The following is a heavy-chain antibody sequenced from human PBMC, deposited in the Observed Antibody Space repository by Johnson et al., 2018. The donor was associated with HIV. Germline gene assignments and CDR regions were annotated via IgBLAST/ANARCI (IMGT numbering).Heavy chain of an antibody. D-gene: IGHD6-19*01. CDR3: ARDKAVGYSSGWHAFDI. CDR2: IRYDGSDK. V-gene: IGHV3-30*02. CDR1: GFTFSRFG. J-gene: IGHJ3*02. Sequence: QVQLVESGGGVVQPGGSLRLSCVASGFTFSRFGMHWVRQAPGKGLEWVAFIRYDGSDKYYADSVKGRFTISRDNSKNTLYLQMNSLRAEDTAVYYCARDKAVGYSSGWHAFDIWGQGTMVTVSS.